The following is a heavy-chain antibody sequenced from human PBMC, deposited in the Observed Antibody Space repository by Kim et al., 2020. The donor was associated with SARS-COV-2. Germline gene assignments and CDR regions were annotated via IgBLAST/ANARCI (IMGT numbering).Heavy chain of an antibody. Sequence: GGSLRLSCAASGFTFTIYWMTWVRQAPGKGLEWVASIKQDGSQKYYVDSVKGRFTISRDNAKNSLYLQMNSLRAEDTAVYYCARARVTKGMDVWGRGNT. CDR1: GFTFTIYW. J-gene: IGHJ6*02. V-gene: IGHV3-7*01. D-gene: IGHD4-17*01. CDR2: IKQDGSQK. CDR3: ARARVTKGMDV.